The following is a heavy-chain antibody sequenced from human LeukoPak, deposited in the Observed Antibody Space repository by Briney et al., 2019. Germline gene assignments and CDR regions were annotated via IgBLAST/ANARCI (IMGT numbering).Heavy chain of an antibody. CDR2: INHSGST. CDR1: GGSFSAYY. D-gene: IGHD3/OR15-3a*01. CDR3: ARNGAVDWDAEYAFDI. V-gene: IGHV4-34*01. J-gene: IGHJ3*02. Sequence: SETLSLTCAVSGGSFSAYYWSWIRQSPVKGLEWIGQINHSGSTNYNPSLKSRVTISVDTSKNQFSLKLSSVTAADTAVYYCARNGAVDWDAEYAFDIWGQGTWVTVSS.